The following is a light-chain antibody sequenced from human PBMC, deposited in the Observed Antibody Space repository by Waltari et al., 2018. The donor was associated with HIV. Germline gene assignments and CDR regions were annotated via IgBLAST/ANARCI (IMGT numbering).Light chain of an antibody. CDR2: DVS. J-gene: IGLJ2*01. V-gene: IGLV2-14*03. CDR1: SSDSGGSKS. Sequence: QSALTQPASVSGSPGQSITISCTGTSSDSGGSKSVSWYQQTPGKAPKRIIYDVSYRPSGVSNRFSGSKSGNTASLTISGLQAEDEADYYCGSSMTNVNMDVFGGGTKLTVL. CDR3: GSSMTNVNMDV.